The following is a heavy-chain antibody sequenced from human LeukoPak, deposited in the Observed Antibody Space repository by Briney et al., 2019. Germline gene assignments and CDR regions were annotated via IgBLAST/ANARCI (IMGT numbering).Heavy chain of an antibody. CDR1: GVSITSYH. CDR2: IHASGSS. Sequence: SETLSLTCTVSGVSITSYHWSWIRQPAGKGLDWIGRIHASGSSNYNPSLKSRVTMSVDTSKNQFSLKLTSVTAADTAVYYCARDGLYSYGYSYFDYWGQGTLVTVSS. V-gene: IGHV4-4*07. CDR3: ARDGLYSYGYSYFDY. D-gene: IGHD5-18*01. J-gene: IGHJ4*02.